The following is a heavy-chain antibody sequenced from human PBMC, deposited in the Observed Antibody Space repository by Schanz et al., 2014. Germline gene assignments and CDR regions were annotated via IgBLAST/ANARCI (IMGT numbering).Heavy chain of an antibody. CDR2: ISGSSRTI. Sequence: EVQLVESGGGLVQPGGSLRLSCAASGFTFSSYSMNWVRQAPGKGLEWVSYISGSSRTIYYADSVKGRFTMSRDNAKNSVFLQMNSLRGEDTAVYYCARGGFGEVSYFDYWGQGTLVTVSS. V-gene: IGHV3-48*01. CDR3: ARGGFGEVSYFDY. CDR1: GFTFSSYS. D-gene: IGHD3-10*01. J-gene: IGHJ4*02.